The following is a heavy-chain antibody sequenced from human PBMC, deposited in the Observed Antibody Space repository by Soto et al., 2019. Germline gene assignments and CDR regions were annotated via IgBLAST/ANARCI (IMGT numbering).Heavy chain of an antibody. CDR3: ARVSDYGDYPPDY. CDR2: ISSNGGST. V-gene: IGHV3-64*01. J-gene: IGHJ4*02. CDR1: GFTFSSYA. D-gene: IGHD4-17*01. Sequence: GGSLRLSCAASGFTFSSYAMHWVRQAPGKGLEYVSAISSNGGSTYYANSVKGRFTISRDNSKNTLYLQMGSLRAEDMAVYYCARVSDYGDYPPDYWGQGTLVTVSS.